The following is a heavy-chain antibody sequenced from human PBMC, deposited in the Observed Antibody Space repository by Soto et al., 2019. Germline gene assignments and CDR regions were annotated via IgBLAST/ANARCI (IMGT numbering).Heavy chain of an antibody. J-gene: IGHJ6*02. Sequence: GGSLRLSCAASGFTFSSYAMSWVRQAPGKGLEWVSFIIGSGGSTYYADSVKGRFTISRDNSKNTLYLQMNSLRAEDTAVYYCAKVREWLLFYSYYGMDVWGQGTTVTVSS. CDR2: IIGSGGST. CDR1: GFTFSSYA. CDR3: AKVREWLLFYSYYGMDV. D-gene: IGHD5-18*01. V-gene: IGHV3-23*01.